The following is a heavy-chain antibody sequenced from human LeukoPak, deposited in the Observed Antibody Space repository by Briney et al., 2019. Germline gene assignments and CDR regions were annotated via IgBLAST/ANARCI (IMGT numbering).Heavy chain of an antibody. CDR2: IYTSGST. CDR1: GGSISSGSYY. CDR3: AREAHSGSYFDY. Sequence: SQTLSLTCTVSGGSISSGSYYWSWIRQPAGKGLEWIGRIYTSGSTNYNPSLKSRVTISVDTSKNQFSLKLSSVTAADTAVYYCAREAHSGSYFDYWGQGTLVTVSS. J-gene: IGHJ4*02. D-gene: IGHD1-26*01. V-gene: IGHV4-61*02.